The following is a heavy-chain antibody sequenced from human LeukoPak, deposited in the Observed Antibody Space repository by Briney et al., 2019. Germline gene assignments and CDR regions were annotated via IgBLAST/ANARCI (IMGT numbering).Heavy chain of an antibody. V-gene: IGHV4-61*02. CDR2: IYTSGST. CDR1: GGSISSSSYY. Sequence: SQTLSLTCTVSGGSISSSSYYWSWIRQPAGKGLEWIGRIYTSGSTNYNPSLKSRVTISVNTSKNQFSLKLSSVTAADTAVYYCARDRDDNLFDYWGQGTLVTVSS. J-gene: IGHJ4*02. CDR3: ARDRDDNLFDY. D-gene: IGHD1-14*01.